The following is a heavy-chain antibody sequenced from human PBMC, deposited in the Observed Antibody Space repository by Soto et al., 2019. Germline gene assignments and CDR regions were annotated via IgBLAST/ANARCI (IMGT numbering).Heavy chain of an antibody. D-gene: IGHD6-19*01. CDR3: AKGRHGQWLSFDY. Sequence: PGGSLRLSCAASGFTFSSYGMHWVRQAPGKGLEWVAVISYDGSNKYYADSVKGRFTISRDNSKNTLYLQMNSLRAEDTAVYYCAKGRHGQWLSFDYWGQGTLVTVSS. V-gene: IGHV3-30*18. CDR1: GFTFSSYG. CDR2: ISYDGSNK. J-gene: IGHJ4*02.